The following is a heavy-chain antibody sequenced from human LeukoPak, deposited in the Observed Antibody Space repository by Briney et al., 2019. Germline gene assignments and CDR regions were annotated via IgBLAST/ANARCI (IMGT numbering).Heavy chain of an antibody. Sequence: SETLSLTCTVSGGSISSSSYYWGWIRQPPGKGLEWIGSIYYSGSTYYNPSLKSRVTISVDTSKNQFSLKLSSVTAADTAVYYCARVRASQYSSGWYRDAFDIWGQGTMVTVSS. V-gene: IGHV4-39*07. D-gene: IGHD6-19*01. CDR2: IYYSGST. J-gene: IGHJ3*02. CDR3: ARVRASQYSSGWYRDAFDI. CDR1: GGSISSSSYY.